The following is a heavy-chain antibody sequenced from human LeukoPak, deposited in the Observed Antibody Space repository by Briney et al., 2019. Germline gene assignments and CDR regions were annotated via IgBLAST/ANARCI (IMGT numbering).Heavy chain of an antibody. CDR2: IYYSGST. Sequence: KPSETLSLTCTVSGGSISSYYWSWIRQPPGKGLEWIGYIYYSGSTNYNPSLKSRVTISVDTSKNQFSLKLSSVTAADTAVYYCARIPRFGELFEEPGIFYMDVWGKGTTVTISS. V-gene: IGHV4-59*01. J-gene: IGHJ6*03. D-gene: IGHD3-10*01. CDR3: ARIPRFGELFEEPGIFYMDV. CDR1: GGSISSYY.